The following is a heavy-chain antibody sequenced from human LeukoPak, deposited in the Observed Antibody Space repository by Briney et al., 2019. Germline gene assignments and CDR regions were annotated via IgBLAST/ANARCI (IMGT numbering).Heavy chain of an antibody. V-gene: IGHV1-69*04. CDR2: IIPILGIA. Sequence: ASVKVSCKASGGTFSSYAISWVRQAPGQGLEWMGRIIPILGIANYAQKFQGRVTITADKSTSTAYMELSSLRSEDTAVYYCAEETADWYFDLWGRGTLDTVSS. J-gene: IGHJ2*01. CDR1: GGTFSSYA. CDR3: AEETADWYFDL.